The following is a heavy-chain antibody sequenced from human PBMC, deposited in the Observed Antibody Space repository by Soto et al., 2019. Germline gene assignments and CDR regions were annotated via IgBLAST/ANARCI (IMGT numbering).Heavy chain of an antibody. D-gene: IGHD3-3*01. Sequence: QVQLVESGGGVVQPGRSLRLSCAASAFTFSSYGMHWVRQAPGKGLEWVAVISYDGSNKYYADSVKGRFTISRDNSKNTLYLQMNSLRAEDTAVYYCARDFWSGYDRYFDYWGQGTLVTVSS. V-gene: IGHV3-30*03. CDR2: ISYDGSNK. CDR1: AFTFSSYG. J-gene: IGHJ4*02. CDR3: ARDFWSGYDRYFDY.